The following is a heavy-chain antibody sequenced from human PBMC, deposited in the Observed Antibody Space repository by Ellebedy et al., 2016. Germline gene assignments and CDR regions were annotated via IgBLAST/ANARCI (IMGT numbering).Heavy chain of an antibody. CDR2: IHYSGST. CDR1: GGSINTDS. Sequence: SETLSLTCSVSGGSINTDSWSWIRQPPGKGLEWIGYIHYSGSTKNNASLKSRVTISVDTSKNQFSLKLSSVTAADTAVYYCASGISSFDPWGQGTLVTVSS. J-gene: IGHJ5*02. CDR3: ASGISSFDP. V-gene: IGHV4-59*01.